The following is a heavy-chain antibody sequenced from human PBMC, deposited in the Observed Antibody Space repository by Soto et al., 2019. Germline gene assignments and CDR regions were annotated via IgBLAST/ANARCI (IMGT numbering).Heavy chain of an antibody. D-gene: IGHD2-15*01. CDR1: GYTFTSYG. V-gene: IGHV1-18*01. Sequence: QVQLVQSGAEVKKPGSSVKVSCKVSGYTFTSYGISWVRQAPGQGLEWMGWLSAYNGNTNYAQKLQGRVTMTTDTSTSTADMELRSLRSDDTAVYYCTSERIGPWFDPWGQGTLVTVSS. CDR2: LSAYNGNT. CDR3: TSERIGPWFDP. J-gene: IGHJ5*02.